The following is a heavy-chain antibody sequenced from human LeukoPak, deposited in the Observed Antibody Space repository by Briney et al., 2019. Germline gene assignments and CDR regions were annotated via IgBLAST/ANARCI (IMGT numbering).Heavy chain of an antibody. D-gene: IGHD4-11*01. CDR3: TKRPTTTVGGPFGI. J-gene: IGHJ3*02. Sequence: PGGSLRLSCTASGISFTDYAMSWVRQTPGKGLEWVSSISVNGERTYYPDSVRGRFSVSRDNSKNTMYLQINSLRAEDTAVYYCTKRPTTTVGGPFGIWGQGTTVTVS. V-gene: IGHV3-23*01. CDR1: GISFTDYA. CDR2: ISVNGERT.